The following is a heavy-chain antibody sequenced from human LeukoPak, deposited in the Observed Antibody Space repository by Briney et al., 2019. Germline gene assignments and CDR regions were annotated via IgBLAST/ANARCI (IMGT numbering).Heavy chain of an antibody. CDR1: GGTFSSYA. CDR2: IIPIFGTA. D-gene: IGHD3-10*01. V-gene: IGHV1-69*13. J-gene: IGHJ3*02. Sequence: SVKVSCKASGGTFSSYAISWVRQAPGQGLEWMGGIIPIFGTANYAQKFQGRVTITADESTSTAYMELSSLRSEDTAVYYCARGVPGSNDAFDIWGQGTMITVSS. CDR3: ARGVPGSNDAFDI.